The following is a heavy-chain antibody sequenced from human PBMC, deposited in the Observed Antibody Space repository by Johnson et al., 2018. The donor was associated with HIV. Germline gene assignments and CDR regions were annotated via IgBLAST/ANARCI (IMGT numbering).Heavy chain of an antibody. J-gene: IGHJ3*02. CDR2: ISYDGSNK. Sequence: QVQVVESGGGLVKPGGSLRLSCAASGFTFSDYYMSWIRQAPGKGLEWVALISYDGSNKYYADSVKGRFTISRDNSKNTLYLQMNSLRAEDTAVYYCAKDSEVSGYQPDAFDIWGQGTMVTVSS. CDR3: AKDSEVSGYQPDAFDI. D-gene: IGHD3-3*01. V-gene: IGHV3-30*18. CDR1: GFTFSDYY.